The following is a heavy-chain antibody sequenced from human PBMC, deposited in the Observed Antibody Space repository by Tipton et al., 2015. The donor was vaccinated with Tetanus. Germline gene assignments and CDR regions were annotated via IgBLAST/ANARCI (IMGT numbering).Heavy chain of an antibody. CDR1: GFTFSSYS. CDR2: ISSSSSYI. J-gene: IGHJ6*02. Sequence: SLRLSCAASGFTFSSYSMNWVRQAPGKGLEWVSSISSSSSYIYYADSVKGRFTISRDNAKNSLYLQMNSLRAEDTAVYYCARAGWLRTPVPLGMDVWGQGTTVTVSS. CDR3: ARAGWLRTPVPLGMDV. D-gene: IGHD5-12*01. V-gene: IGHV3-21*01.